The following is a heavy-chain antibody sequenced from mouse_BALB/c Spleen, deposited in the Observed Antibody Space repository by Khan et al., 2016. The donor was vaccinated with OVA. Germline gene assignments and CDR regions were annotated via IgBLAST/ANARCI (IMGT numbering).Heavy chain of an antibody. CDR3: PRSFLHSFDY. J-gene: IGHJ2*01. CDR2: IDPENGNT. CDR1: GFNIKDYY. Sequence: VQLQQPGAELVRPGALVKLSCKASGFNIKDYYIHWVKQRPEQGLEWIGWIDPENGNTIYDPKFQGKASITADTSSKTAYLQLSRLTSEEPAVYYCPRSFLHSFDYWGQGTPVTVSS. V-gene: IGHV14-1*02.